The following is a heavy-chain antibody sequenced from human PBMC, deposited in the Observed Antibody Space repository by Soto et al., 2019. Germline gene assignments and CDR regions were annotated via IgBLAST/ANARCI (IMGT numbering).Heavy chain of an antibody. V-gene: IGHV3-15*01. CDR3: TTEIGDIVVVPAQYYYGLDV. Sequence: EVQLVESGGGLVKPGGSLRLSSAASGFTFSDAWMSWVRQAPGKGLEWVGRIKSKTDGGTTDYAAPVKGRFTISRDDSKNTLYLQMNSLKTEDTAVYYCTTEIGDIVVVPAQYYYGLDVWGQGTTVTVSS. D-gene: IGHD2-2*01. CDR2: IKSKTDGGTT. J-gene: IGHJ6*02. CDR1: GFTFSDAW.